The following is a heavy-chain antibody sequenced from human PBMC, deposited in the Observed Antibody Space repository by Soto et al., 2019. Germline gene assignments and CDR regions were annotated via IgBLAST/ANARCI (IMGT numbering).Heavy chain of an antibody. J-gene: IGHJ4*02. CDR1: GDSVSSNSAD. D-gene: IGHD3-9*01. V-gene: IGHV6-1*01. CDR3: ARGSYDVLTGYYPLDS. CDR2: TYYRSKWYN. Sequence: SQTLSLTCVISGDSVSSNSADWNWIRQSPSRGLEWLGRTYYRSKWYNDYGLSVKSRITINPDTSKNQISLQLNSEIPEDTAVYYCARGSYDVLTGYYPLDSWGQGTLVTVSS.